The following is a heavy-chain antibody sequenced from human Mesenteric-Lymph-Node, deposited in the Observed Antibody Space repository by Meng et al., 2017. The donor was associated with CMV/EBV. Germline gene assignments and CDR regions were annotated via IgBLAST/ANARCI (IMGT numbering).Heavy chain of an antibody. V-gene: IGHV5-51*01. CDR2: IFSDDSDT. D-gene: IGHD2/OR15-2a*01. CDR3: ARRGRNIIDF. J-gene: IGHJ4*02. Sequence: KISCRNSGYTCPNYAIAWVRHPPGKGLEWMGIIFSDDSDTRYSPSFQGQVTISVDNSISTAYLQWSSLKTSDSAIYYCARRGRNIIDFWGQGTLVTVSS. CDR1: GYTCPNYA.